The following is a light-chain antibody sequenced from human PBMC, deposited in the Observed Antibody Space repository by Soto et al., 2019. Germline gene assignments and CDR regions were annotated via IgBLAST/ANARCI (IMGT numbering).Light chain of an antibody. CDR1: QTIGNY. J-gene: IGKJ1*01. Sequence: DIQLPQSPSSQYASVGDRVTITCRASQTIGNYLNWYQQKLGQAPKLLIYAASSWQSGVPSRFVARGSGTDCTLTNSSLQPEDFATYYCQKSYTTPWTFEQGTKVEIK. CDR3: QKSYTTPWT. CDR2: AAS. V-gene: IGKV1-39*01.